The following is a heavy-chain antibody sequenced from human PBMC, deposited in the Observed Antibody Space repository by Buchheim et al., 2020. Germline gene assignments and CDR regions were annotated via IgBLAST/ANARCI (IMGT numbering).Heavy chain of an antibody. CDR3: ANLRGVPAAVNGSYDYGMDV. Sequence: EVQLLESGGGLVQPGGSLRLSCAASGFTFSSYAMSWVRQAPGKGLEWVSAISGSGGSTYYADSVKGRFTISRDNSKNTLYLQMISLREEATAVYYCANLRGVPAAVNGSYDYGMDVWGQRTT. CDR2: ISGSGGST. V-gene: IGHV3-23*01. D-gene: IGHD2-2*01. CDR1: GFTFSSYA. J-gene: IGHJ6*01.